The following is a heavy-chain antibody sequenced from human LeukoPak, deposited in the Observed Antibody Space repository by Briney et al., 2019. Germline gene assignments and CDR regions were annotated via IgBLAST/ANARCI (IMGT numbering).Heavy chain of an antibody. CDR3: ARDGSSGSGDY. V-gene: IGHV1-46*01. D-gene: IGHD3-22*01. CDR1: GYTFTSYH. Sequence: GASVKVSYKASGYTFTSYHMHWVRQAPGQGLEWMGMINPSGGTTSYAQKFQGRVTMTRDTSTSTVYMELSSLRSEDTAVYYCARDGSSGSGDYWGQGALVAVSS. CDR2: INPSGGTT. J-gene: IGHJ4*02.